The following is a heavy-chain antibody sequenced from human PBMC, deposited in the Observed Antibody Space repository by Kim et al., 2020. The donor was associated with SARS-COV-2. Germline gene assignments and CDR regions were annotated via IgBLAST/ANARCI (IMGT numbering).Heavy chain of an antibody. V-gene: IGHV3-21*01. CDR3: ARDLDTGSYGMDV. J-gene: IGHJ6*02. D-gene: IGHD5-18*01. Sequence: YAGSVTGRFPISRDNAKNSLYLQMNSLRAEDTAVYYCARDLDTGSYGMDVWGQGTTVTVSS.